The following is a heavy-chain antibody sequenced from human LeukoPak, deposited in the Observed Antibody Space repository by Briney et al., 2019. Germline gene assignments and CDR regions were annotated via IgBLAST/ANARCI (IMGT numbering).Heavy chain of an antibody. V-gene: IGHV4-59*03. CDR1: GGSISSYY. J-gene: IGHJ4*02. CDR3: ARNGPHYYDKSGYLDS. CDR2: IDYSRDT. D-gene: IGHD3-22*01. Sequence: PSETLSLTCTVSGGSISSYYWSWIRQPPGKGLEGRGNIDYSRDTNYNPSLRSRVTILVYKSRNQFSLKLNSVTAADTAVYYCARNGPHYYDKSGYLDSWGQGTLVTVSS.